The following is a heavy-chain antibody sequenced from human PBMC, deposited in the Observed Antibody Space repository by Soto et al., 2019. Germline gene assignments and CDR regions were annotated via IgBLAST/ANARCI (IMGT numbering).Heavy chain of an antibody. J-gene: IGHJ6*02. D-gene: IGHD2-8*01. CDR2: ISGYNGDT. CDR1: GYTFSRYG. V-gene: IGHV1-18*01. Sequence: QGQLVQSGPEAKKPGASVKVSCKASGYTFSRYGISWVRQAPGQGLEWMGWISGYNGDTKYAQKGQGRVTRTIDTSTYTAYMELRSLTSDDTAIYYCAKNGQPPYYYYGMDVWGQGTTVTVSS. CDR3: AKNGQPPYYYYGMDV.